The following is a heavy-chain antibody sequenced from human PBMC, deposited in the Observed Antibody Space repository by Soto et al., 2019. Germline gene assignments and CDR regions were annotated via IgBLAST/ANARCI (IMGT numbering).Heavy chain of an antibody. Sequence: GASVKVSCKASGYTFTSYDINWVRQATGQGLEWMGWMNPNSGNTGYAQKFKGRVTMTRNTSISTAYMELSSLRSEDTAVYYFARVGRVTMVRGVIKFRYYYYYMDVWGKGTTVTVSS. J-gene: IGHJ6*03. CDR2: MNPNSGNT. CDR3: ARVGRVTMVRGVIKFRYYYYYMDV. D-gene: IGHD3-10*01. V-gene: IGHV1-8*01. CDR1: GYTFTSYD.